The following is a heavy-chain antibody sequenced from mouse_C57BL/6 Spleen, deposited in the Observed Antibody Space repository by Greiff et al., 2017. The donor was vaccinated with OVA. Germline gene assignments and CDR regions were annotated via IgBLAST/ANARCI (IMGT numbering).Heavy chain of an antibody. CDR3: TRSYGMDY. Sequence: VQLQESGAELVRPGASVTLSCKASGYTFTDYEMHWVKQTPVHGLEWIGAINPETGGTAYNQKFKGKAILTADKSSSTAYMKLRSLTSEDSAVYYCTRSYGMDYWGQGTSVTVSS. V-gene: IGHV1-15*01. J-gene: IGHJ4*01. CDR1: GYTFTDYE. CDR2: INPETGGT.